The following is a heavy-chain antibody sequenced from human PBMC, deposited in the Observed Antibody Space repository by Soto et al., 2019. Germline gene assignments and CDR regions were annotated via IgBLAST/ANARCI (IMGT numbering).Heavy chain of an antibody. CDR1: GGSISSSSYY. V-gene: IGHV4-39*01. Sequence: QLQLQESGPGLVKPSETLSLTCTVSGGSISSSSYYWGWIRQPPGKGLEWIGSIYYSGSTYYNPSLKSRVTISVDTSKNQFSLKLSSVTAADTAVYYCASHYNYYDSSGYYSYFDYWGQGTLVTVSS. J-gene: IGHJ4*02. D-gene: IGHD3-22*01. CDR3: ASHYNYYDSSGYYSYFDY. CDR2: IYYSGST.